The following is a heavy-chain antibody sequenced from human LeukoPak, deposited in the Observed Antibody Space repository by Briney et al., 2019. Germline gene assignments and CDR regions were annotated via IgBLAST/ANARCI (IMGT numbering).Heavy chain of an antibody. D-gene: IGHD3-22*01. V-gene: IGHV3-43*02. CDR2: ISGDGRST. J-gene: IGHJ1*01. CDR3: AKVYRYYDSSCQH. CDR1: GFTFDDYA. Sequence: PGGSLRLSCAASGFTFDDYAMHWLRQAPGKGLEWVSLISGDGRSTYFADSVKGRFTISRDNSKNSLYLQMNSLRTEDTALYYCAKVYRYYDSSCQHWGQGTLVTVSS.